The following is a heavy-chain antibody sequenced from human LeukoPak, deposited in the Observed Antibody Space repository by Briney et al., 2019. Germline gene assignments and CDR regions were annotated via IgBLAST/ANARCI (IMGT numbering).Heavy chain of an antibody. CDR2: IIPILGIA. Sequence: ASVKVSCKASGGTFSSYAISWVRQAPGQGLEWMGRIIPILGIANYAQKFQGRVTITADKSTSTAYMELSSLRSEDTAVYYCARHASPQFKWFDPWGQGTLVTVSS. CDR3: ARHASPQFKWFDP. CDR1: GGTFSSYA. V-gene: IGHV1-69*04. J-gene: IGHJ5*02.